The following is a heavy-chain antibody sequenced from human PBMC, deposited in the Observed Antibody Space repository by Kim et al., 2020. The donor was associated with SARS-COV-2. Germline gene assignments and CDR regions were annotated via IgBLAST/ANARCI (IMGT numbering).Heavy chain of an antibody. J-gene: IGHJ4*02. V-gene: IGHV3-30*18. Sequence: GGSLRLSCAASGFTFSSYGMHWVRQAPGKGLEWVAVISYDGSNKYYADSVKGRFTISRDNSKNTLYLQMNSLRAEDTAVYYCAKDQGGYSGYETIGEFDYWGQGTLVTASS. CDR1: GFTFSSYG. CDR2: ISYDGSNK. CDR3: AKDQGGYSGYETIGEFDY. D-gene: IGHD5-12*01.